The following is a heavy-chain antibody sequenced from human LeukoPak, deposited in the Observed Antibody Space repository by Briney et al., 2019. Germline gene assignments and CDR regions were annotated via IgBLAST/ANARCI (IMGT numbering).Heavy chain of an antibody. CDR2: IYYSGST. CDR3: ARAGIRSAFDI. D-gene: IGHD1-14*01. V-gene: IGHV4-30-4*02. CDR1: GGSISSGDYY. Sequence: PSETLSLTCTVSGGSISSGDYYWSWIRQPPGKGLEWIGYIYYSGSTYYNPSLKSRVTISVDTSKNQFSLKLSSVTAADTAVYYCARAGIRSAFDIWGQGTMVTVSS. J-gene: IGHJ3*02.